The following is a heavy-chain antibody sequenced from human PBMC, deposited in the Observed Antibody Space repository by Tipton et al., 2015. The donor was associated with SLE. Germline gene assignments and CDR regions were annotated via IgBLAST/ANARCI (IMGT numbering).Heavy chain of an antibody. CDR3: ARGSDDYGDYGVDY. D-gene: IGHD4-17*01. J-gene: IGHJ4*02. V-gene: IGHV4-34*01. Sequence: TLSLTCAVYGGPFSDYYWSWIRQPPGKGLEWIGEINHSGSTKYKPSLKSRVTISVDTSKNQFSLKLNSVTAADTAVYYCARGSDDYGDYGVDYWGQGTLVTVSS. CDR2: INHSGST. CDR1: GGPFSDYY.